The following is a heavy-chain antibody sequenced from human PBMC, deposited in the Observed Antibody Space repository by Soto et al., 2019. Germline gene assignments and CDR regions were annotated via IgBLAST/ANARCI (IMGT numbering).Heavy chain of an antibody. CDR3: ARHHVRGRTIAGAAEF. J-gene: IGHJ4*02. V-gene: IGHV4-34*01. CDR1: GGSLSGYY. D-gene: IGHD1-26*01. CDR2: FNHSGDT. Sequence: VQLQQWGAGLLKPSETLSLTCAVYGGSLSGYYWSWIRQPPGKALEWIGEFNHSGDTNYNPSLKSRVTISVDTSKNQLFLNLSSVTAADTAMYYCARHHVRGRTIAGAAEFWGQGTLVTVSS.